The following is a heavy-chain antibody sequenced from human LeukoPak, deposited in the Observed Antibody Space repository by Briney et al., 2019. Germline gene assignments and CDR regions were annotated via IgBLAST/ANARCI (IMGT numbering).Heavy chain of an antibody. CDR2: INPNSGGT. Sequence: ASVTVSCKASGYTFTDYNLHWVRQAPGQGLEWMGRINPNSGGTNYAQKFQGRVAMTRDTSVTTVYMELSRLTSDDTAMYYCTRLSAATQTNYWGQGTLVFVSS. CDR1: GYTFTDYN. J-gene: IGHJ4*02. V-gene: IGHV1-2*02. D-gene: IGHD6-25*01. CDR3: TRLSAATQTNY.